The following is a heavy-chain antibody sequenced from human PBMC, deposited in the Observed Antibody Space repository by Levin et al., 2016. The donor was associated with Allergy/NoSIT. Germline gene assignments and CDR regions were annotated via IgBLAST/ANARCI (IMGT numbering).Heavy chain of an antibody. V-gene: IGHV4-39*01. Sequence: SETLSLTCTVSGGSISSNSYYWGWIRQPPGKGLEWIGSIYYSGSTFYNPSLQSRVTISVDTANNQFSLKLNSVTAADTAMYYCARRGYGLLGNIGIFDYWGQGTLVTVSS. J-gene: IGHJ4*02. CDR1: GGSISSNSYY. D-gene: IGHD4-17*01. CDR2: IYYSGST. CDR3: ARRGYGLLGNIGIFDY.